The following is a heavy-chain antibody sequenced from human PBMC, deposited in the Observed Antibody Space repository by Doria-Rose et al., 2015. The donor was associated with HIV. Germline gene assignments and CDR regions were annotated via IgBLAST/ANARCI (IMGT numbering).Heavy chain of an antibody. CDR1: AAPGSRRVYC. D-gene: IGHD3-3*01. CDR3: ARMGSYRELDY. CDR2: TYYTGTS. Sequence: LLASGTGLVKPLEALCLTCSVSAAPGSRRVYCWNWIRQVPGLGLESLGYTYYTGTSDYSPSLKSRLNMAVDTSKNQFSLKLSFVTVADTAVYYCARMGSYRELDYWGQGALVIVSA. V-gene: IGHV4-31*03. J-gene: IGHJ4*02.